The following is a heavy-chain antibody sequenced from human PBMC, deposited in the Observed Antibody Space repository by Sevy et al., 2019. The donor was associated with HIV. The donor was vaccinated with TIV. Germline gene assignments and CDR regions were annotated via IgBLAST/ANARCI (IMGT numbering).Heavy chain of an antibody. CDR3: VREGLGGYSYSLDC. V-gene: IGHV3-7*01. Sequence: GGSLRLSCAASGFSFSSYWMSWVRQAPGKGLERVATMKQDGTEKDYVDSVKGRFTISRDNTKSSLFLQMNSLSAEDTAVYYCVREGLGGYSYSLDCWGQGTLVTVSS. D-gene: IGHD5-18*01. CDR1: GFSFSSYW. CDR2: MKQDGTEK. J-gene: IGHJ4*02.